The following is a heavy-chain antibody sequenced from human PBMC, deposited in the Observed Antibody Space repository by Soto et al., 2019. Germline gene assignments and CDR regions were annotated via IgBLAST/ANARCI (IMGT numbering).Heavy chain of an antibody. CDR1: GYNFTSYD. CDR3: ARERAGSRMDV. V-gene: IGHV1-8*01. CDR2: MNPNSGNT. J-gene: IGHJ6*02. Sequence: QVQLVQSGAEVKKPGASVKVSCKASGYNFTSYDINWVRQATGQGLEWMGWMNPNSGNTGYAQKFQGRVTMTRNTPLTTAYIELSSLSSGDTAVYYCARERAGSRMDVWGQGPTVTVSS. D-gene: IGHD3-10*01.